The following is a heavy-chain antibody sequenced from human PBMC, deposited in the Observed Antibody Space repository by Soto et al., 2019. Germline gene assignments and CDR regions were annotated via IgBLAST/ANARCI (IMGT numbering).Heavy chain of an antibody. J-gene: IGHJ4*02. CDR2: ISGSGDYT. Sequence: PLGVLRLSCAASGFTFSRYAMSWVRQAPGKGLEWVSAISGSGDYTYYADSVKGRFTISRDYAKDTLSLQMNSLRAEDTALYYCARDPYSDFWSGYYYFDYWSQGTLVTVSS. CDR1: GFTFSRYA. CDR3: ARDPYSDFWSGYYYFDY. V-gene: IGHV3-23*01. D-gene: IGHD3-3*01.